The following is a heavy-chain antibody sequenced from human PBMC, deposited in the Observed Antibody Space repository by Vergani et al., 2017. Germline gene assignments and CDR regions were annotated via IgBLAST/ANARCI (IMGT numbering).Heavy chain of an antibody. D-gene: IGHD6-19*01. V-gene: IGHV4-39*01. CDR1: GASIRSSNYY. CDR3: AGHSTVEWLVKLGWIDP. CDR2: IYYSGST. Sequence: QLQLQESGPGLVKPSATLSLTCSVSGASIRSSNYYWGWIRQPPGKGLEWIASIYYSGSTYYNPSLKSRVTISVDTSKNQFSLKRSSVTAADTAVYFCAGHSTVEWLVKLGWIDPWGQGSLVTVSS. J-gene: IGHJ5*02.